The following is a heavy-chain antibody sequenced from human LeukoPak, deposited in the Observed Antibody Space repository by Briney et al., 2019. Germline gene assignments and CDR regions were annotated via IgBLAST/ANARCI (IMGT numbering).Heavy chain of an antibody. CDR2: IYRDGST. J-gene: IGHJ5*02. Sequence: GGSLRLSCAASGFTVSIHYVSWVRQAPGKGLEWVSSIYRDGSTYYADSVKGRFTISRDNSKNTLNLQMNNLRVEDTAVYYCARVMTAITNWFDPWGQGTLVTVSS. CDR1: GFTVSIHY. V-gene: IGHV3-66*01. D-gene: IGHD2-21*02. CDR3: ARVMTAITNWFDP.